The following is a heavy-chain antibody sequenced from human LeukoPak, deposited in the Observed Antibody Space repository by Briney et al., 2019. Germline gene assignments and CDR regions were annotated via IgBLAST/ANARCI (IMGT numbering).Heavy chain of an antibody. D-gene: IGHD3-22*01. CDR3: ARDNYDSSGYSHDY. J-gene: IGHJ4*02. CDR2: ISGSGGST. CDR1: GFTFSSYA. Sequence: PGGSLRLCCAASGFTFSSYAMSWVRQAPGKGLEWVSAISGSGGSTYYADSVKGRFTISRDNAKNSLYLQMNSLRAEDTAVYYCARDNYDSSGYSHDYWGQGTLVTVSS. V-gene: IGHV3-23*01.